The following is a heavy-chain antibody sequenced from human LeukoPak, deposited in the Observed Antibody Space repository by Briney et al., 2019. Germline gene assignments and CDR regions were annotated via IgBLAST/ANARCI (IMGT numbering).Heavy chain of an antibody. Sequence: ASVKVSCKTFGYTFTTYYIHWVRQAPGQGLEWMGVVIPSDGYTAYPQRFQGRVTMTSDTSTKTVYMELSRLSSEDTAVYFCARVYPVSSGWFDYWGQGTLVTVSP. V-gene: IGHV1-46*01. CDR1: GYTFTTYY. CDR2: VIPSDGYT. D-gene: IGHD6-19*01. J-gene: IGHJ5*01. CDR3: ARVYPVSSGWFDY.